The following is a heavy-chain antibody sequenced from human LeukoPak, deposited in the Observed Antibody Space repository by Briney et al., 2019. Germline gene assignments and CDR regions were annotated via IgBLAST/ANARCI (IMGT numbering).Heavy chain of an antibody. J-gene: IGHJ4*02. CDR3: AKKVSGSYRFDS. CDR2: ISGSGGST. D-gene: IGHD3-16*02. Sequence: GGSLRLSCAASGFTFSSYAMSWVRQAPGKGLEWVSAISGSGGSTYYADSVKGRFTISRDNSKNTLYLQMYSLRAEDTAVYYCAKKVSGSYRFDSWGQGTLVTVSS. V-gene: IGHV3-23*01. CDR1: GFTFSSYA.